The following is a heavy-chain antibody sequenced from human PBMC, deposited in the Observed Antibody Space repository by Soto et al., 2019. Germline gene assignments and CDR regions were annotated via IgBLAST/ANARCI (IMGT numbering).Heavy chain of an antibody. V-gene: IGHV4-39*01. D-gene: IGHD2-15*01. CDR2: IYYSGST. Sequence: SETLSLTCTVSGGSISSSSYYWGWIRQPPGKGLEWIGSIYYSGSTYYNPSLKSRVTISVDTSKNQYSLKLSSVTAADTAVYYCARHSVYCSGGSCYSFTGYNWFDPWGQGTLVTVSS. J-gene: IGHJ5*02. CDR1: GGSISSSSYY. CDR3: ARHSVYCSGGSCYSFTGYNWFDP.